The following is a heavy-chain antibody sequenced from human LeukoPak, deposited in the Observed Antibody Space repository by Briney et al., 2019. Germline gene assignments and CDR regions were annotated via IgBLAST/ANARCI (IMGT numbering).Heavy chain of an antibody. CDR3: ARGRQEISMILVVMTGVSYYLDV. CDR1: GGSFSGYY. V-gene: IGHV4-34*01. D-gene: IGHD3-22*01. Sequence: SETLSHTCAVYGGSFSGYYWTWIRQSPGKGLEWIGEINPSGSTYYNPSLKSRLTISRDTSKNQFSLRLSSVTAADTAVYYCARGRQEISMILVVMTGVSYYLDVWGKGTTVTVS. CDR2: INPSGST. J-gene: IGHJ6*03.